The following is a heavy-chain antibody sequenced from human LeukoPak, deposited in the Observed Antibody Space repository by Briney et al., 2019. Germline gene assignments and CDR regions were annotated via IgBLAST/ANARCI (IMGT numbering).Heavy chain of an antibody. CDR2: IKPSGGSR. Sequence: ASVKVSCKASGYTFTSYYMHWVRQAPGQGVEWMGLIKPSGGSRSYAQKFQGRVTMTRDTSTSTVYMKLSSLRSEDTAVYYCARGEVTPSVDYWGQGTLVTVSS. CDR1: GYTFTSYY. J-gene: IGHJ4*02. V-gene: IGHV1-46*01. D-gene: IGHD5-18*01. CDR3: ARGEVTPSVDY.